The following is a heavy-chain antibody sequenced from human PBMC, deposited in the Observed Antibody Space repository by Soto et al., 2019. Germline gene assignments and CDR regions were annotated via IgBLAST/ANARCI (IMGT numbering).Heavy chain of an antibody. V-gene: IGHV4-61*01. CDR2: IYYSGST. CDR3: ARDVGRADYGDYGRGWGAYYFYGMDV. D-gene: IGHD4-17*01. Sequence: SETLSLTCTVSGGSVSSGSYYWSWIRQPPGKGLEWIGYIYYSGSTNYNPSLKSRVTISVDTSKNQFSLKLSSVTAADTAVYYCARDVGRADYGDYGRGWGAYYFYGMDVLGQGTTVTVSS. CDR1: GGSVSSGSYY. J-gene: IGHJ6*02.